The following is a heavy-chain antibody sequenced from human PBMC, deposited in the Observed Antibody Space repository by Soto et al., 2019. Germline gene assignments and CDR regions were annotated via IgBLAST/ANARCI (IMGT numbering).Heavy chain of an antibody. CDR2: MNPNSGNT. J-gene: IGHJ6*03. CDR1: GYTFTSYD. V-gene: IGHV1-8*01. Sequence: ASVKVSCKASGYTFTSYDINWVRQATGQGLEWMGWMNPNSGNTGYAQKFQGRVTMTRNTSISTAYMELSSLRSEDTAVYYCARGDRKTTVPEFYYYYYYMDVWGKGTTVTSP. D-gene: IGHD4-17*01. CDR3: ARGDRKTTVPEFYYYYYYMDV.